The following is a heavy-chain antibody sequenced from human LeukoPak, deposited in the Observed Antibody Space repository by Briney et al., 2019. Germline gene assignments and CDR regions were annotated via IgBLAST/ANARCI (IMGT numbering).Heavy chain of an antibody. J-gene: IGHJ6*04. D-gene: IGHD3-10*02. CDR2: IRSGGSKI. Sequence: GGSLRLSCAASGFTFSSYEMNWVRQAPGKGLEWVSYIRSGGSKIYYADSVKGRFTLSRDNAKNTLYLQMNSLRAEDTAVYFCAELGLTMIGDVWGKGTTVTISS. CDR1: GFTFSSYE. V-gene: IGHV3-48*03. CDR3: AELGLTMIGDV.